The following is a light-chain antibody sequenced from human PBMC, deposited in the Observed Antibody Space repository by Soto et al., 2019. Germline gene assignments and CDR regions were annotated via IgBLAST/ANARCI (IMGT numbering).Light chain of an antibody. CDR1: QDIRNF. Sequence: DIQMTQSPSSLSASVGDRVTITCQASQDIRNFLNWYQQKPGKAPKLLISDASNLEAGVPQRFSGSGFGTDFTLAISSLQAEDFATYFCQQHLDLSPTFGPGTRLEIK. CDR2: DAS. V-gene: IGKV1-33*01. CDR3: QQHLDLSPT. J-gene: IGKJ5*01.